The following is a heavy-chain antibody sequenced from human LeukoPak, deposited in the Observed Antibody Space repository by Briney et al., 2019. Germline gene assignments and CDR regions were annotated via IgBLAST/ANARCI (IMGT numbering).Heavy chain of an antibody. Sequence: PSETLCLTCSVSGYSIGTGYYWGWIRQPPGKGLQWIGSIYGDGTTFCNPSLKSRLTISIDTSKNQFSLKVTSMTAADTAVYYCARPNTWITEGFDHWGQGALVTVSS. V-gene: IGHV4-38-2*01. CDR3: ARPNTWITEGFDH. J-gene: IGHJ5*02. CDR2: IYGDGTT. D-gene: IGHD3-16*01. CDR1: GYSIGTGYY.